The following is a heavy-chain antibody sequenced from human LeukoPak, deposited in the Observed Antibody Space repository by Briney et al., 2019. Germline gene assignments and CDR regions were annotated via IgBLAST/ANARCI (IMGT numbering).Heavy chain of an antibody. V-gene: IGHV4-59*11. CDR1: GGSLSGHY. CDR3: ARLLDNDISGDPDTFDV. J-gene: IGHJ3*01. CDR2: VSYTRRT. D-gene: IGHD3-22*01. Sequence: SETLSLTCTVCGGSLSGHYWSCIRQPPEKRVEWIGYVSYTRRTKYNPSLQSRVTISIDTSKSQFSLKLTSVTSADTAVYSCARLLDNDISGDPDTFDVWGQGTTVIVSS.